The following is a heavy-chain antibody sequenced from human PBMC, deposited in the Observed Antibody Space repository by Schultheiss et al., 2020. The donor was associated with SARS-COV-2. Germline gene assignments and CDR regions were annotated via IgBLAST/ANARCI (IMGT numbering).Heavy chain of an antibody. CDR2: ISSSSSTI. V-gene: IGHV3-48*01. J-gene: IGHJ4*02. CDR3: AKEIWKYFEY. Sequence: GGSLRLSCAASGFTFSSYSMNWVRQAPGKGLEWVSYISSSSSTIYYANSVKGRFTISRDNAKNSLYLQMNSLRAEDTAVYYCAKEIWKYFEYWGQGTLVTVSS. CDR1: GFTFSSYS. D-gene: IGHD1-1*01.